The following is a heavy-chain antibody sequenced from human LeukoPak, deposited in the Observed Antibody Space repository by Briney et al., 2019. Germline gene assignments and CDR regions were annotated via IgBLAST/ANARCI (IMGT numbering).Heavy chain of an antibody. CDR2: ISYDGSNK. J-gene: IGHJ6*03. V-gene: IGHV3-30*03. D-gene: IGHD2-21*02. CDR3: ARNGAPVVTAITPYYYYMDV. Sequence: PGGSLRLSCAASGFTFSNYGMHWVRQAPGKGLQWVAFISYDGSNKYYADSVKGRFTISRDNSKNTLYLQMNSLRAEDTAVYYCARNGAPVVTAITPYYYYMDVWGKGTTVTVSS. CDR1: GFTFSNYG.